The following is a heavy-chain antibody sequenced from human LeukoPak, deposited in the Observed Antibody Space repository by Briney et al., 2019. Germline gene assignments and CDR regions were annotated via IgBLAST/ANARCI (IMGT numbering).Heavy chain of an antibody. Sequence: SETLSLTCTVSGYSISSGYYWGWIRQPPGKGLEWIGSIYHSGSTYYNPSLKSRVTISVDTSKNQFSLKLSSVTAADTAVYYCASDCSSTSCDLRDYWGQGTLVTVSS. CDR3: ASDCSSTSCDLRDY. CDR1: GYSISSGYY. CDR2: IYHSGST. V-gene: IGHV4-38-2*02. D-gene: IGHD2-2*01. J-gene: IGHJ4*02.